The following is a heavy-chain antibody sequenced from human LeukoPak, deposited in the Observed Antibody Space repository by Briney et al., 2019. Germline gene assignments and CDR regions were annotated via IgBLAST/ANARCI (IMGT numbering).Heavy chain of an antibody. CDR2: IKSKTDGGTT. CDR1: GFTLSDAW. J-gene: IGHJ4*02. V-gene: IGHV3-15*01. D-gene: IGHD2-21*02. CDR3: ATSLRGSDCCLDY. Sequence: PGGSRRLSCAAAGFTLSDAWVSWVRQAPGMGLERVGRIKSKTDGGTTDYAAPVKGRFTISRDDSSGTLYLLMNSLKTEDTAVYYCATSLRGSDCCLDYWGQGTLVAVSS.